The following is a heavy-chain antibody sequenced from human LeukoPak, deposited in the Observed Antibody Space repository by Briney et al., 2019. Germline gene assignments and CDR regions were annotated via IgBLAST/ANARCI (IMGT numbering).Heavy chain of an antibody. CDR2: INPNSGGT. D-gene: IGHD6-13*01. Sequence: ASVKVSCKASGYTFTGYYMHWVRQAPGQGLEWMAWINPNSGGTNYAQKFQGRVTMTRDTSISTAYMELSRLRSDDTAVYYCAKGPRGIAAAGSYMDVWGKGTTVTISS. J-gene: IGHJ6*03. V-gene: IGHV1-2*02. CDR3: AKGPRGIAAAGSYMDV. CDR1: GYTFTGYY.